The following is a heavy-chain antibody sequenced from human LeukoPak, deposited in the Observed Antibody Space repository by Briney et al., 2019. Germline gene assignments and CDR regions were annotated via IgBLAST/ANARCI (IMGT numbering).Heavy chain of an antibody. Sequence: PSETLSLTCTVSGGSIRIYYWSCIRQPPRKGLELIGYIYYSGSTNYNPSLKSRVTISIDTSKNQFSLNLNSVTAADTAVYYCARGASGYSYGWGQGTLVTVSS. CDR3: ARGASGYSYG. D-gene: IGHD5-18*01. CDR2: IYYSGST. J-gene: IGHJ4*02. CDR1: GGSIRIYY. V-gene: IGHV4-59*01.